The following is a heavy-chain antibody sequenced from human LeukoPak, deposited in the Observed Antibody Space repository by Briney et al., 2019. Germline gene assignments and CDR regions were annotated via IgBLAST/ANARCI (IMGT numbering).Heavy chain of an antibody. CDR1: GGSISSYY. V-gene: IGHV4-59*01. D-gene: IGHD2-15*01. CDR2: IYYSGST. Sequence: SETLSLTCTVSGGSISSYYWSWIRQPPGKGLEWIGYIYYSGSTNYNPSLKSRVTISVDTSKNQFSLKLSSVTAADTAVYYSAREVGYCSGGSCYGWFDPWGQGTLVTVSS. J-gene: IGHJ5*02. CDR3: AREVGYCSGGSCYGWFDP.